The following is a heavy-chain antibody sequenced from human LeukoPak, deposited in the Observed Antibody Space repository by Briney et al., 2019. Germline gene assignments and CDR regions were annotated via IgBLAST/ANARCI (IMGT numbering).Heavy chain of an antibody. CDR2: LSYTGKT. J-gene: IGHJ4*02. CDR1: GASVSSSH. D-gene: IGHD2/OR15-2a*01. CDR3: SEGYFEPFDH. V-gene: IGHV4-59*02. Sequence: PSETLSLTCVVSGASVSSSHWNWIRQLPGKGLELIVCLSYTGKTDYNPSLTSRATISLDTPKNQVSLKLRSVTAADTAVYYCSEGYFEPFDHWGQGTLVTVSS.